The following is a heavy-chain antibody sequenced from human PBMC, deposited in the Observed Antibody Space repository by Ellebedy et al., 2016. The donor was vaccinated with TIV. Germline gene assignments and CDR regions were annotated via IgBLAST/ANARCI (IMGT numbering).Heavy chain of an antibody. J-gene: IGHJ6*02. CDR1: GGSISSYY. V-gene: IGHV4-4*07. CDR2: IYTSGST. CDR3: ARDVSYYYDSSGYFARYYYYGMDV. D-gene: IGHD3-22*01. Sequence: SETLSLTCTVSGGSISSYYWSWIRQPAGKGLEWIGRIYTSGSTNYNPSLKSRVTMSVDTSKNQFSLKLSSVTAADTAVYYCARDVSYYYDSSGYFARYYYYGMDVWGQGTTVTVSS.